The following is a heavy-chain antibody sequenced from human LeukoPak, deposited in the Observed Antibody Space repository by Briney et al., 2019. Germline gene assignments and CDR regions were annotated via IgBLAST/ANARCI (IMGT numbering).Heavy chain of an antibody. J-gene: IGHJ4*02. V-gene: IGHV4-30-4*01. CDR3: ARDHYYYDSSGYYYSVVDY. CDR1: GGSISSGDYY. CDR2: IYYSGST. D-gene: IGHD3-22*01. Sequence: SQTLSLTCTVSGGSISSGDYYWSWIRQPPGRGLEWIGYIYYSGSTYYNPSLKSRVTISVDTSKNQFSLKLSSVTAADTAVYYCARDHYYYDSSGYYYSVVDYWGQGTLVTVSS.